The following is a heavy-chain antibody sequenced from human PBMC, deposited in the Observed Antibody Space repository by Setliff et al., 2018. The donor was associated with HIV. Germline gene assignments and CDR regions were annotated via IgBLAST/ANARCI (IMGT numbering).Heavy chain of an antibody. J-gene: IGHJ4*02. CDR1: GYSISSGYY. D-gene: IGHD4-17*01. CDR2: FYYSGST. CDR3: AAKKSGDYPFN. V-gene: IGHV4-38-2*01. Sequence: SEPLSLTCVASGYSISSGYYWGWIRQPPGTGLEWIGSFYYSGSTYYNPSLKSRVTISLDTSKNQFSLKVDSVTAAGTAVYYCAAKKSGDYPFNWGQGTLVTVSS.